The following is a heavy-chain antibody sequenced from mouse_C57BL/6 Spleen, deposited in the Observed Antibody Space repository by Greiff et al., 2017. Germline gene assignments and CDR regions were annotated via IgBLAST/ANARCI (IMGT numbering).Heavy chain of an antibody. J-gene: IGHJ4*01. CDR1: GYTFTSYW. V-gene: IGHV1-64*01. Sequence: VKLQQPGAELVKPGASVKLSCKASGYTFTSYWMHWVKQRPGQGLEWIGMIHPNSGSTNYNEKFKSKATLTVDKSSSTAYMQLSSLTSEDSAVYYCARYPSYFYAMDYWGQGTSVTVSS. D-gene: IGHD2-10*01. CDR2: IHPNSGST. CDR3: ARYPSYFYAMDY.